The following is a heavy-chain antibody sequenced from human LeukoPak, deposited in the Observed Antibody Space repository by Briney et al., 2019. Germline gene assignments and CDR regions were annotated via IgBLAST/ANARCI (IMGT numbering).Heavy chain of an antibody. D-gene: IGHD6-19*01. V-gene: IGHV4-4*07. CDR1: GGSISSYY. J-gene: IGHJ5*02. CDR2: IYTSGST. CDR3: AREVEAGNGWFDP. Sequence: SSETLSLTCTVSGGSISSYYWSWIRQPAGEGLEWIGRIYTSGSTNYNPSLKSRVIMSVDSSKNQFSLKLSSVTAADTAVYYCAREVEAGNGWFDPWGQGTLVTVYS.